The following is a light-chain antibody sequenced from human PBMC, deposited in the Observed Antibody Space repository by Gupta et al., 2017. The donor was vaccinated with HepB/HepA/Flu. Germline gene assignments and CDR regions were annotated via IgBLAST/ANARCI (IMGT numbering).Light chain of an antibody. V-gene: IGKV2-30*01. CDR3: SQGESWRIT. J-gene: IGKJ4*01. Sequence: DVVLTQSPLSLPVTLGQPASISCRSSESLLYSDGNTYLSWFQQRPGQPPRRLIQKGSNRDSGVPDRFSGTGSGTVFTLTISRVEAEDVAVYYCSQGESWRITFGGGSKVEI. CDR1: ESLLYSDGNTY. CDR2: KGS.